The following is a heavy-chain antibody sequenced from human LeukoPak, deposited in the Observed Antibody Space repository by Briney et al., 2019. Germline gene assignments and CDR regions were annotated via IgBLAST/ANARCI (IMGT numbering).Heavy chain of an antibody. CDR1: GFTFRSYS. CDR3: ARGIAAAGTLI. J-gene: IGHJ3*02. D-gene: IGHD6-13*01. CDR2: ISSSSSYI. Sequence: PGGSLRLSCAASGFTFRSYSMNWVRQAPGEGLEWVSSISSSSSYIYYADSVKGRFTISRDNAKNSLYLQMTSLRAEDTAVYYCARGIAAAGTLIWGQGTMVTVSS. V-gene: IGHV3-21*01.